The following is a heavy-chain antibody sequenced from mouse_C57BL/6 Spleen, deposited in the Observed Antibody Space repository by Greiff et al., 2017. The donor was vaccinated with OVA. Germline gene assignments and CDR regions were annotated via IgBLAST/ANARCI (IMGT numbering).Heavy chain of an antibody. CDR3: AKNGDGSSYYFDY. Sequence: VHLVESGPGLVQPSQSLSITCTVSGFSLTSYGVHWVRQSPGKGLEWLGVIWRGGSTDYNAAFMSRLSITKDNSKSQVFFKMNSLQADDTAIYYWAKNGDGSSYYFDYWGQGTTLTVSS. D-gene: IGHD1-1*01. CDR2: IWRGGST. J-gene: IGHJ2*01. V-gene: IGHV2-5*01. CDR1: GFSLTSYG.